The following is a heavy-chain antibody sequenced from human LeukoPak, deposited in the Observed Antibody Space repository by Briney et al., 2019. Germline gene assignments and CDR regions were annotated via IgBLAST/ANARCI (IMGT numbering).Heavy chain of an antibody. J-gene: IGHJ5*02. V-gene: IGHV1-18*01. D-gene: IGHD1-7*01. Sequence: ASVKVSCKASGYTFTSYGISWVRQAPGQGLEWMGWISAYNGNTNYAQKLQGRVTMTTDTSTSTAYMELRSLRSDDTAVYYCAGVEGPWNYGLNWFDPWGQGTLVTVSS. CDR2: ISAYNGNT. CDR3: AGVEGPWNYGLNWFDP. CDR1: GYTFTSYG.